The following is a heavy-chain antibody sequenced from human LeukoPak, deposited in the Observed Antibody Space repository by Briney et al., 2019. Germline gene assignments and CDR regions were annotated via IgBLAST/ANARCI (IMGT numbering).Heavy chain of an antibody. CDR2: ISGSSSTI. Sequence: PGGSLRLSCVASGFTFSSHWMTCVRQAPGKGLEWVSYISGSSSTIYYADSVKGRFTISRDNAKNSLYLQVNSLRAEDTAVYYCARRGISAPFDYWGQGTLVTVSS. J-gene: IGHJ4*02. CDR1: GFTFSSHW. V-gene: IGHV3-48*01. D-gene: IGHD6-6*01. CDR3: ARRGISAPFDY.